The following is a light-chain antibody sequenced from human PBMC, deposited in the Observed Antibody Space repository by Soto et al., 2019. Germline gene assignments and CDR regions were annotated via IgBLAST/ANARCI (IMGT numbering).Light chain of an antibody. V-gene: IGLV2-14*01. CDR1: TSDVGDYDY. CDR2: EVN. J-gene: IGLJ2*01. Sequence: QSALTQPASVSGSPGQSITISCTGTTSDVGDYDYVSWYQQHPGKAPKLIIYEVNNRPSGVSNRFSGSKSGNTASLTISGLQAEDEGDYYCSSYTSTDTVLFGGGTKLTVL. CDR3: SSYTSTDTVL.